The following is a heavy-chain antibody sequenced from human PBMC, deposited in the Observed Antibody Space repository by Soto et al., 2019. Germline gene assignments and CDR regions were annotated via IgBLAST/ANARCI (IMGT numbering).Heavy chain of an antibody. CDR3: ARDRDRVADI. V-gene: IGHV1-18*01. CDR2: INAYNGNR. CDR1: GYTFNTYG. D-gene: IGHD2-15*01. Sequence: QVHLVQSGPEVKKPGASVKVSCKASGYTFNTYGITWVRQAPGQGLEWMAWINAYNGNRIYAQNFQGRVTVTTDTSTSAAYMELMRLTRDDAAVYCGARDRDRVADIWGLGTMVTVSS. J-gene: IGHJ3*02.